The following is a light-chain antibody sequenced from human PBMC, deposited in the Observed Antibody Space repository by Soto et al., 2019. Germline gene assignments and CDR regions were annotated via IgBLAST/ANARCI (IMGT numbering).Light chain of an antibody. CDR3: QQRHMWPIT. J-gene: IGKJ5*01. CDR2: LGS. Sequence: DIVMTQSPLSLPVTPGEPASISFRSSQSLLHSNGYNSLDWYLQKPGQSPQLLIYLGSNRASGVPDRFSGSGSGTDFTLTISSLEPEDSAVYYCQQRHMWPITFGQGTRLEI. V-gene: IGKV2-28*01. CDR1: QSLLHSNGYNS.